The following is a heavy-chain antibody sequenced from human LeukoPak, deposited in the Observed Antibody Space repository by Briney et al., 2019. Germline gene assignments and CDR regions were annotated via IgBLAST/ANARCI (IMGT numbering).Heavy chain of an antibody. J-gene: IGHJ4*02. CDR2: IKSKTDGGTT. CDR1: GFTFSSTS. V-gene: IGHV3-15*01. D-gene: IGHD5-12*01. CDR3: TTLGSGYSSF. Sequence: PGGSLRLSCAASGFTFSSTSTSWVRQAPGKGLEWVGQIKSKTDGGTTDYAAPVKGRFTISRDDSKNTLYLQMNSLKTEDTAVYYCTTLGSGYSSFWGQGTLVTVSS.